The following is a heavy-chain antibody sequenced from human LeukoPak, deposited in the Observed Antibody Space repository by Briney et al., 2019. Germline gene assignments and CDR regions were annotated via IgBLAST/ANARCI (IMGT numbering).Heavy chain of an antibody. CDR2: ISWNSGSI. J-gene: IGHJ4*02. CDR3: AKSNSSGCLLY. D-gene: IGHD6-19*01. V-gene: IGHV3-9*01. Sequence: GRSLRLSCAASGFTFDDYAMHWVRQAPGKGLEWVSGISWNSGSIGYADSVKGRFTISRDNAKNSLCLQMNSLRAEDTALYYCAKSNSSGCLLYWGQGTLVTVSS. CDR1: GFTFDDYA.